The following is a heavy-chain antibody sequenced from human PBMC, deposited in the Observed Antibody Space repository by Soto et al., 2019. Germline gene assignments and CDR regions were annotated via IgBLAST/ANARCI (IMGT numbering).Heavy chain of an antibody. CDR2: IKQDGSEK. V-gene: IGHV3-7*01. D-gene: IGHD3-3*01. CDR3: AREGFLEWLLQYYYYYYMDV. Sequence: PGGSMTLSCAACGFTLCSCWTSRVRQAPGKGLEWVANIKQDGSEKYYVDSVKGRFTISRDNAKNSLYLQMNSLRAEDTAVYYCAREGFLEWLLQYYYYYYMDVWGKGTTVTVSS. J-gene: IGHJ6*03. CDR1: GFTLCSCW.